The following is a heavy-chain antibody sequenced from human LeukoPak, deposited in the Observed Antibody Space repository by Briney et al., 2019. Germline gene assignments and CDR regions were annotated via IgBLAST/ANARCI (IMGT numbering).Heavy chain of an antibody. Sequence: ASVTVSCKASVYSFSDYYMHWVRQAPGQGHAWMGWINPKSGATNYAQKFQGRVTMTRDTSITPAYMELTSLRSDDPAVFYCAREGSGSYYNSMLTSDYYMDVWGKGTTVTVSS. CDR3: AREGSGSYYNSMLTSDYYMDV. CDR2: INPKSGAT. J-gene: IGHJ6*03. V-gene: IGHV1-2*02. D-gene: IGHD1-26*01. CDR1: VYSFSDYY.